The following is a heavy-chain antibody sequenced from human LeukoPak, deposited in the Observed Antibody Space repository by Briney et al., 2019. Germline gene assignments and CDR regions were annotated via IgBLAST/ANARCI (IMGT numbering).Heavy chain of an antibody. Sequence: SETLSLTCTVSGASITSYYWSWIRQPPGKALGWIGYIYYSGSTNYNPSLKSRVTISVDTSKNQFSLKLSSVTAADTAVYYCARHWRLYCSSTSCQQKGDAFDIWGQGTMVTVSS. D-gene: IGHD2-2*01. V-gene: IGHV4-59*08. CDR2: IYYSGST. CDR3: ARHWRLYCSSTSCQQKGDAFDI. J-gene: IGHJ3*02. CDR1: GASITSYY.